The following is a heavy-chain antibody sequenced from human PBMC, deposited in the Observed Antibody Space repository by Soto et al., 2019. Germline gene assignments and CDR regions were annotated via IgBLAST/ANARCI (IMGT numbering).Heavy chain of an antibody. CDR1: GGTFSSYA. CDR3: AREVERYCSGGSCQAAYYYGMDV. D-gene: IGHD2-15*01. J-gene: IGHJ6*02. CDR2: IIPIFGTA. V-gene: IGHV1-69*01. Sequence: QVQLVQSGAEVKKPGSSVKVSCKASGGTFSSYAISWVRQAPGQGLEWMGGIIPIFGTANYAQKFQGRVKITAVESTSTAYMELSSLRSEDTAVYYCAREVERYCSGGSCQAAYYYGMDVWGQGTTVTVSS.